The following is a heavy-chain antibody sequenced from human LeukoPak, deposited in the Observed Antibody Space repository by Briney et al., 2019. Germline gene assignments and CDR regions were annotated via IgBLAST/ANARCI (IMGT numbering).Heavy chain of an antibody. Sequence: SETLSLTCAVYGGSFSGYYWSWIRQPPGKGLEWIGEINHSGSTNYNPSLKSRVTISVDTSKNQFSLKLSSVTAADTAVYYCARGPVVVAATPFYYYVMDVWGQGTTVTVSS. V-gene: IGHV4-34*01. CDR2: INHSGST. CDR3: ARGPVVVAATPFYYYVMDV. CDR1: GGSFSGYY. D-gene: IGHD2-15*01. J-gene: IGHJ6*02.